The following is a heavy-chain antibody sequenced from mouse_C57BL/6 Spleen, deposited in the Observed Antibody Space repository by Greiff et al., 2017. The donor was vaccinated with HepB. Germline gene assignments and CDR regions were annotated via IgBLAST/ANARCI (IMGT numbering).Heavy chain of an antibody. CDR2: ISGGGGNT. J-gene: IGHJ2*01. CDR3: ARQLTGVFDY. CDR1: GFTFSSYT. D-gene: IGHD4-1*01. Sequence: EVQLVESGGGLVKPGGSLKLSCAASGFTFSSYTMSWVRQTPEKRLEWVATISGGGGNTYYPDSVKGRFTISRDNAKNTLYLQMSSLRSEDTALYYCARQLTGVFDYWGQGPTLTVSS. V-gene: IGHV5-9*01.